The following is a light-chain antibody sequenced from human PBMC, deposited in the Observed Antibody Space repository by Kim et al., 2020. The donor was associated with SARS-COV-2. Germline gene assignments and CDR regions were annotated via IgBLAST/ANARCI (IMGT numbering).Light chain of an antibody. CDR1: SRSMASNY. Sequence: GKTVTISCPRSSRSMASNYVQLYQQRPGSAPTTVIYEDNQRPSGVPDRFSGSIDSSSNSASLTISGLKTEDEADYYCQSYDSSTWVFGGGTQLTVL. V-gene: IGLV6-57*03. CDR2: EDN. J-gene: IGLJ3*02. CDR3: QSYDSSTWV.